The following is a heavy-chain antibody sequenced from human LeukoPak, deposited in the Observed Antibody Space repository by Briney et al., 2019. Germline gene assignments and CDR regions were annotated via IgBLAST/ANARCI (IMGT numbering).Heavy chain of an antibody. CDR1: GGSISSSSYY. D-gene: IGHD5-12*01. CDR3: ARVRSWYWGGYDLLYFDY. Sequence: SETLSLTCTVSGGSISSSSYYWGWIRQPPGKGLEWIGSIYYSGSTYYNPSLKSRVTISVDTSKNQFSLKLSSVTAADTAVYYCARVRSWYWGGYDLLYFDYWGQGTLVTVSS. J-gene: IGHJ4*02. CDR2: IYYSGST. V-gene: IGHV4-39*07.